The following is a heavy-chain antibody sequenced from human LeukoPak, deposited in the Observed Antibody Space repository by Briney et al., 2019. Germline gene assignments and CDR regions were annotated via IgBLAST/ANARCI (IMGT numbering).Heavy chain of an antibody. CDR2: ISDSGSST. CDR1: GFTFSSYA. V-gene: IGHV3-23*01. D-gene: IGHD1/OR15-1a*01. CDR3: AKKTVSGTSGDY. J-gene: IGHJ4*02. Sequence: GGSLRLSCAASGFTFSSYAMSWVRQAPGKGLEWVSAISDSGSSTYYADSVKGRFSISRDNSKNTLFLQMNSLRAEDTALYYCAKKTVSGTSGDYWGQGTLVTVSS.